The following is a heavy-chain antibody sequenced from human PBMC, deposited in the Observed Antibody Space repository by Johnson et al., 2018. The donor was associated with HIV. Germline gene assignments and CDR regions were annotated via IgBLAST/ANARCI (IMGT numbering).Heavy chain of an antibody. CDR2: ISGSGGST. CDR3: AKDRRGKQQLVTGNDAFDI. V-gene: IGHV3-23*04. Sequence: EVQLVESGGGLVQPGRSLRLSCVASGFIFSSYAMSWVRQAPGKGLEWVSAISGSGGSTYYADSVKGRFTISRDNSKNTLYLQMNSLRAEDTAVYYCAKDRRGKQQLVTGNDAFDIWGQGTMVTVSS. CDR1: GFIFSSYA. J-gene: IGHJ3*02. D-gene: IGHD6-13*01.